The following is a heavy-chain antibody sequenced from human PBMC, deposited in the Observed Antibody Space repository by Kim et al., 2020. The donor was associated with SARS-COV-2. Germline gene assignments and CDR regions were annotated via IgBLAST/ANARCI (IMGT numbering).Heavy chain of an antibody. J-gene: IGHJ5*02. CDR2: INHSGST. V-gene: IGHV4-34*01. Sequence: SETLSLTCAVYGGSFSGYYWSWIRQPPGKGLEWIGEINHSGSTNYNPSLKSRVTISVDTSKNQFSLKLSSVTAADTAVYYCARAQVRPLYQLLLGGGVFDPWGQGTLVTVSS. D-gene: IGHD2-2*01. CDR3: ARAQVRPLYQLLLGGGVFDP. CDR1: GGSFSGYY.